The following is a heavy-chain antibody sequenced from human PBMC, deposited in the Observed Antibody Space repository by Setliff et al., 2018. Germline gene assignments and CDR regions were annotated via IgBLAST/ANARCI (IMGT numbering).Heavy chain of an antibody. Sequence: PSETLSLTCAVSGAAISTYHWSWLRQPPGKGLEWIGYVSYGGSTKYNPSLESCVTISLDTPKNQFSLKLTSVTAADTAVYYCARTGTTYYYSCMDVWGEGTTVTVSS. CDR3: ARTGTTYYYSCMDV. V-gene: IGHV4-59*08. D-gene: IGHD3-16*01. CDR1: GAAISTYH. CDR2: VSYGGST. J-gene: IGHJ6*03.